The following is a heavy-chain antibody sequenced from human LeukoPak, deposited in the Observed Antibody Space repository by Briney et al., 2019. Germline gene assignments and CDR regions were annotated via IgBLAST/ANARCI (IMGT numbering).Heavy chain of an antibody. CDR3: ARTIPAGVYCSSSSCEINWFDP. CDR1: GGSISTYY. J-gene: IGHJ5*02. D-gene: IGHD2-2*01. V-gene: IGHV4-59*01. Sequence: SETLSLTCTVSGGSISTYYWSWIRQPPGKGLEWIGYIYYSGSTNYNPSLKSRVTISVDTSKNQFSLKLSSVTAADTAAYYCARTIPAGVYCSSSSCEINWFDPWGQGTLVTVSS. CDR2: IYYSGST.